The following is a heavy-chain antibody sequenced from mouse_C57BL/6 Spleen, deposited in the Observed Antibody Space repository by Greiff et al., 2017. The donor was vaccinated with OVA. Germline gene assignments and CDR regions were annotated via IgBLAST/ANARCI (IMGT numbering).Heavy chain of an antibody. J-gene: IGHJ2*01. Sequence: VQLQQSGAELVRPGASVTLSCKASGYTFTDYEMHWVKQTPVHGLEWIGAIDPETGGTAYNQKFKGKAILTADKSSSTAYMELRSLTSEDSAVYYCTRRLTGYFDYWGQGTTLTVSS. CDR3: TRRLTGYFDY. CDR2: IDPETGGT. V-gene: IGHV1-15*01. D-gene: IGHD4-1*01. CDR1: GYTFTDYE.